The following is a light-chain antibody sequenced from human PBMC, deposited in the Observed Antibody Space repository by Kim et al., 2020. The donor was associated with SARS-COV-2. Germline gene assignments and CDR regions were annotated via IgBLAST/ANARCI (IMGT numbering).Light chain of an antibody. CDR3: GTWDSSLSGVV. CDR1: SSNIGNNY. CDR2: DNN. V-gene: IGLV1-51*01. Sequence: GQKGTTSCSGSSSNIGNNYVSWYQQLPGTAPKLLIYDNNKRPSGIPDRFSGSKSGTSATLGITGLQTGDEADYYCGTWDSSLSGVVFGGGTQLTVL. J-gene: IGLJ2*01.